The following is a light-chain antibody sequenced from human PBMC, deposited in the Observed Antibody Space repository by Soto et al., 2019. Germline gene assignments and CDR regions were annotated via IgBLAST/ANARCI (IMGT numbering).Light chain of an antibody. J-gene: IGLJ1*01. Sequence: QSVLTQPPSASVTPGQSVTISCSGRSSNIGSNTVDWHRQLPGTAPKLLIYHNDQRPSGVPDRFSGSKSGTSASLAISGLQSEDEADFFCAAWDDSLNVYVFGTGTKATVL. CDR2: HND. V-gene: IGLV1-44*01. CDR1: SSNIGSNT. CDR3: AAWDDSLNVYV.